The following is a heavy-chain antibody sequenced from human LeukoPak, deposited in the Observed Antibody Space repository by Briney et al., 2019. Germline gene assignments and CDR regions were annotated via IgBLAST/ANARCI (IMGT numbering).Heavy chain of an antibody. Sequence: GGPLRLSCAASGFAFSSYAMSWVRQAPGKGLEWVSAMSDNGGSTYYADSVKGRFTISRDNPKNTLYLQMNSLRAEDTAVYYCARGRDTGRQYYFDYWGQGTLVTVAS. CDR2: MSDNGGST. J-gene: IGHJ4*02. D-gene: IGHD5-18*01. CDR3: ARGRDTGRQYYFDY. CDR1: GFAFSSYA. V-gene: IGHV3-23*01.